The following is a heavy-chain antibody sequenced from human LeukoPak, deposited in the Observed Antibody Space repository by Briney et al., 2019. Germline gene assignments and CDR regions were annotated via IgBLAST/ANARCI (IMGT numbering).Heavy chain of an antibody. CDR1: GYSFTSYW. D-gene: IGHD5-12*01. CDR3: ARVDSKVTGDIVATIGNDY. CDR2: IYPGDSDT. J-gene: IGHJ4*02. V-gene: IGHV5-51*01. Sequence: GESLKISCKGSGYSFTSYWIGWVRQMPGKGPEWMGIIYPGDSDTRYSPSFQGQVTILADKSISTAYLQWSSLKASDTAMYYCARVDSKVTGDIVATIGNDYWGQGTLVTVSS.